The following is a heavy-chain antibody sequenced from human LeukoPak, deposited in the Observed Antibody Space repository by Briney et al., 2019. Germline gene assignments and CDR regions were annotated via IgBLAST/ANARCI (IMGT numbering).Heavy chain of an antibody. V-gene: IGHV3-23*01. CDR3: AKGGSSGRRYFDL. Sequence: GGSLRLSCAASGFTFSSSAMNWVRRAPGKGLEWVSLISGSAGSTYYADSVKGRFTISRDYSKNTVYLQMNSLRADDTAVYYCAKGGSSGRRYFDLWGRGALVTVSS. CDR2: ISGSAGST. D-gene: IGHD6-13*01. J-gene: IGHJ2*01. CDR1: GFTFSSSA.